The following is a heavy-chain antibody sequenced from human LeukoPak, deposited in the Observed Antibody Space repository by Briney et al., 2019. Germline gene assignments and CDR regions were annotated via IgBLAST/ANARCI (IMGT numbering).Heavy chain of an antibody. CDR1: GFTFSSYE. D-gene: IGHD6-19*01. V-gene: IGHV3-48*03. Sequence: PGGSLRLSCAASGFTFSSYEMNWVRQAPGKGLEWVSYISSSGSTIYYADSVKGRFTISRGNAKNSLYLQMNSLRAEDTAVYYCAAFIAVAGTYYFDYWGQGTLATVSS. CDR3: AAFIAVAGTYYFDY. J-gene: IGHJ4*02. CDR2: ISSSGSTI.